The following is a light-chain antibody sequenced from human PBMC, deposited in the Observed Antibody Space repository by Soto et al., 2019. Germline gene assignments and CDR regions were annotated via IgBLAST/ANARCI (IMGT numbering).Light chain of an antibody. Sequence: QSALTQPASVSGSPGQSITISCTGTSSNVGSYKLVSWYQQHPGNAPKLMIFEVNKRPSGVSNRFSGSKSGNTASLTISGLKVEDEADYYCCSSGGSPTYVFGTGTKLTVL. CDR1: SSNVGSYKL. V-gene: IGLV2-23*02. CDR2: EVN. J-gene: IGLJ1*01. CDR3: CSSGGSPTYV.